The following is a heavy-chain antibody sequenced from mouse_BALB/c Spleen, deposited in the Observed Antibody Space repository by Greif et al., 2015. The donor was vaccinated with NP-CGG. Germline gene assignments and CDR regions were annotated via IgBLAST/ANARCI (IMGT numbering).Heavy chain of an antibody. J-gene: IGHJ3*01. V-gene: IGHV1-54*03. D-gene: IGHD2-3*01. CDR3: ARSSIYDGYSSHPQLFAY. CDR2: INPGSGGT. Sequence: QVQLQQPGADLVRPGTSVKVSCKASGYAFTNYLIEWVKQRPGQGLEWIGVINPGSGGTNYNEKFKGKATLTADKSSSTAYMQLSSLTSDDSAVYFCARSSIYDGYSSHPQLFAYWGQGTLVTVSA. CDR1: GYAFTNYL.